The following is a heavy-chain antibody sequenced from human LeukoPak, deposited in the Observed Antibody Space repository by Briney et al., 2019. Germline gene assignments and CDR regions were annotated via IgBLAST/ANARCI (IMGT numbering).Heavy chain of an antibody. Sequence: ASVKVSCKASGYTFTGYYMHWVRQAPGQGLEWMGWINPNSGGTNYAQKFQGRVTMTRDTSTSTAYMELSRLRSDDTAVYYCARDLGTVTTNYYYYMDVWGKGTTVTISS. CDR1: GYTFTGYY. D-gene: IGHD4-17*01. V-gene: IGHV1-2*02. CDR3: ARDLGTVTTNYYYYMDV. J-gene: IGHJ6*03. CDR2: INPNSGGT.